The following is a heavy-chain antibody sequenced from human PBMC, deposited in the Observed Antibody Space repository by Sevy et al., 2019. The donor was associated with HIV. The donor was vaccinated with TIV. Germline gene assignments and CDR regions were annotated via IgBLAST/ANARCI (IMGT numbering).Heavy chain of an antibody. Sequence: ASVKVSCTASGYTFTTYVMHWVRQAPGQRLEWMGWINAGNDNTKYSQKFQGRVTITRDTSTNTAHMELSSLRSEDTAVYYCAREGCSGGSCYGAYDAFDIWGQGTMVTVSS. J-gene: IGHJ3*02. CDR3: AREGCSGGSCYGAYDAFDI. CDR2: INAGNDNT. CDR1: GYTFTTYV. D-gene: IGHD2-15*01. V-gene: IGHV1-3*01.